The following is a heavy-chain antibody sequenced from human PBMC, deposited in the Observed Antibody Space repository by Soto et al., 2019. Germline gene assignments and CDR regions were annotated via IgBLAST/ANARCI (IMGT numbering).Heavy chain of an antibody. J-gene: IGHJ5*02. CDR3: AKEVLRITIFPFEL. CDR2: ISYDGSNK. V-gene: IGHV3-30*18. Sequence: PGGSLRLSCAASGFTFSSYGMHWVRQAPGKGLERVAVISYDGSNKYYADSVKGRFTISRDNSKNTLYLQMNSLRAEDTAVYYCAKEVLRITIFPFELWGQGIRVTVSS. D-gene: IGHD3-3*01. CDR1: GFTFSSYG.